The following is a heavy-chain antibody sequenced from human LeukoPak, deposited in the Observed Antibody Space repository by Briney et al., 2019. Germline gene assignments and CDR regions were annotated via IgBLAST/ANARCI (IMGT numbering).Heavy chain of an antibody. CDR1: GFTFSSYE. Sequence: GGSLRLSCAASGFTFSSYEMNWVRQAPGKGLEWVSYISSSGSTIYYADSVKGRFTISRDNAKNSLYLQMNSLRAEDTAVYYCARGLGYCSGGSCYLVHYYYYYMDAWGKGTTVTVSS. CDR2: ISSSGSTI. CDR3: ARGLGYCSGGSCYLVHYYYYYMDA. J-gene: IGHJ6*03. D-gene: IGHD2-15*01. V-gene: IGHV3-48*03.